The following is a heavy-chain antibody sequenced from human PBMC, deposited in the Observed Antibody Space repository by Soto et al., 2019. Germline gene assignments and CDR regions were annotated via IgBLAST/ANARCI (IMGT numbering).Heavy chain of an antibody. V-gene: IGHV3-23*01. J-gene: IGHJ4*02. CDR3: ATDPRGPDY. Sequence: VHLLESGGGLVQPGGSLKLSCATSGVGFSNYGMSWVRQAPGKGLEWVSGISASGDSTYYADPVKGRFTISGDNSKRTLYLQMNSLRAEDTAICYCATDPRGPDYWGQGTQVTVS. CDR2: ISASGDST. CDR1: GVGFSNYG.